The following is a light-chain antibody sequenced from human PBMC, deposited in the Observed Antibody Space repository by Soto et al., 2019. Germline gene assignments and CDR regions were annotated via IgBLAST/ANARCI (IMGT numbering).Light chain of an antibody. J-gene: IGLJ2*01. CDR2: RDN. Sequence: QSVLTQPPSTSGTPGQKVTISCSGGSSNIGSNYVCWFQQLPGTAPKFLIYRDNQRPSGIPDLFSASKSGTSASLAISGLRSEDEGDYYCAAWDDSLSARIFGGGTKVTVL. CDR3: AAWDDSLSARI. V-gene: IGLV1-47*01. CDR1: SSNIGSNY.